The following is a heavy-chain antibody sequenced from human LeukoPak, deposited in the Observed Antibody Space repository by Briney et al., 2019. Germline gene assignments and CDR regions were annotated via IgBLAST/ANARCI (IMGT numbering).Heavy chain of an antibody. J-gene: IGHJ4*02. V-gene: IGHV3-74*01. CDR2: INNDGTTT. D-gene: IGHD3-10*01. CDR1: GFTFSSYW. CDR3: ARDVTMTRGGRSDY. Sequence: GGSLRLSCAASGFTFSSYWMYWVRHAPGKGLVWVSRINNDGTTTNFADSAKGRFTISRDNAKNTAYLQMNSLRAEDTAVYYCARDVTMTRGGRSDYWGQGTLVTVSS.